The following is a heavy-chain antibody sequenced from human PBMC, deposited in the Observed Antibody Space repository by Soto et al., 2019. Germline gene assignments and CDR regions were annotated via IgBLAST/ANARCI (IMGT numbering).Heavy chain of an antibody. CDR1: GGVFSNYA. J-gene: IGHJ5*02. D-gene: IGHD2-15*01. CDR2: LVPVFGTP. Sequence: QVQLVQSGAEVKQPGSSVKVSCKASGGVFSNYALTWVRQAPGQGPEWVGGLVPVFGTPNYAPKFQGRVTVTADECTRMGYLERSSLASSDLPTSSCARGSQYLNAGWHCHTWGQGTVFIVSS. V-gene: IGHV1-69*01. CDR3: ARGSQYLNAGWHCHT.